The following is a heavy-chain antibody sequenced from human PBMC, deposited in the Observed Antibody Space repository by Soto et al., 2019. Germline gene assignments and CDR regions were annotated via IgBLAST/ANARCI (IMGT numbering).Heavy chain of an antibody. V-gene: IGHV3-30*18. Sequence: XRCLRLATVGAGFTFSNYGMHWVRQPPGKGLEWVALISDDGDKRYYADSVRGRLIISRDNSKDTLYLQMNSLGPDDAAVYFCAKARARIVGANSFDYWGQGTPVTVSS. CDR1: GFTFSNYG. CDR3: AKARARIVGANSFDY. D-gene: IGHD1-26*01. J-gene: IGHJ4*02. CDR2: ISDDGDKR.